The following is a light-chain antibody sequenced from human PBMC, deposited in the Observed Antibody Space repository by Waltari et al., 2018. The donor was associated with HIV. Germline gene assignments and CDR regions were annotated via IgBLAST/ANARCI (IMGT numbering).Light chain of an antibody. CDR1: RSDVGCTKH. J-gene: IGLJ1*01. CDR3: SSYTSSSTYV. CDR2: DFS. V-gene: IGLV2-14*03. Sequence: QSALTPPASTSGPPGQSLTISFTRTRSDVGCTKHVFWYQQHPGKAPKLMIYDFSNRPSGVSNRFSGSKSGNTASLTISGLQAEDEADYYCSSYTSSSTYVFGTGTKVTVL.